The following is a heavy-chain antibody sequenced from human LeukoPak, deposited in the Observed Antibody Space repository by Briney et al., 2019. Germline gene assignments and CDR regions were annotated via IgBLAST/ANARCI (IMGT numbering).Heavy chain of an antibody. D-gene: IGHD1-26*01. V-gene: IGHV1-46*01. J-gene: IGHJ5*02. Sequence: GGSVKVSCKASGYSFTSYYMHWVRQAPGQGLEWMGIINPSGDSTSYAQRFQGRVTMTRDMSTSTDYMELSSLRSEDTAVYYCARDNSVGDNAWWFDPWGQGTLVTVSS. CDR3: ARDNSVGDNAWWFDP. CDR2: INPSGDST. CDR1: GYSFTSYY.